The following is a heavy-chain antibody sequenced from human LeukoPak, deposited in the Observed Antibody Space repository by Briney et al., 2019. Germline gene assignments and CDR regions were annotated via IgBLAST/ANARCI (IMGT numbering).Heavy chain of an antibody. D-gene: IGHD6-13*01. J-gene: IGHJ5*02. V-gene: IGHV3-7*01. Sequence: GGSLRLSCAASGFTFSSSWMSWVRQAPGKGLEWVANIRHDAGDIYYVDSVEGRFTISRDNAKNSLYLQMNSLRAEDTAVYYCARDFWQQLVPNWFDPWGQGTLVTVSS. CDR2: IRHDAGDI. CDR3: ARDFWQQLVPNWFDP. CDR1: GFTFSSSW.